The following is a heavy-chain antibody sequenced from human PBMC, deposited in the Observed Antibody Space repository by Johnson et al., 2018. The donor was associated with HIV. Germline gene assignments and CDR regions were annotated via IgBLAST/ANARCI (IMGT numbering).Heavy chain of an antibody. CDR3: AREGRGYNYLGSFDI. V-gene: IGHV3-30*04. J-gene: IGHJ3*02. D-gene: IGHD5-24*01. CDR2: ISYDGKNK. CDR1: GFTFSSYA. Sequence: QVQLVESGGGVVQPGRSLRLSCAASGFTFSSYAMHWVRQAPGKGLEWVAVISYDGKNKDYADSVKGRFTIYRDNSKNTLSLQMDSLRPEDTAVYYCAREGRGYNYLGSFDIWGQGTMVTVSS.